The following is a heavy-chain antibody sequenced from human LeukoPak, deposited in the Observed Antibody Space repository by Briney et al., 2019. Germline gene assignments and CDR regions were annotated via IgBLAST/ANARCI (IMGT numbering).Heavy chain of an antibody. Sequence: GGSLRLSCAASGFTFGSYGMHWVRQAPGKGLEWVAFIRYDGNNKYYADSVKGRFTISRDNSKNTLYLQMNSLRAEDTAVYYCAKDFEGYCSSTSCYPGYWGQGTLVTVSS. CDR1: GFTFGSYG. J-gene: IGHJ4*02. D-gene: IGHD2-2*01. CDR2: IRYDGNNK. V-gene: IGHV3-30*02. CDR3: AKDFEGYCSSTSCYPGY.